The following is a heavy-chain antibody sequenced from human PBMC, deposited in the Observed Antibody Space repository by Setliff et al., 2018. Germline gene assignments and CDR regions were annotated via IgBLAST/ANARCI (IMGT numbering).Heavy chain of an antibody. CDR3: ARAGGTYCSNGVCHNWFDP. Sequence: ASVKVSCKASGFTLSDCFIHWVRQAPGQGLEWMGWINPNSGGTNYAQRFQGRVTMTRDTSISTAYMELNRLTSDDAAMYYCARAGGTYCSNGVCHNWFDPWGQGTLVTVSS. CDR2: INPNSGGT. CDR1: GFTLSDCF. J-gene: IGHJ5*02. V-gene: IGHV1-2*02. D-gene: IGHD2-8*01.